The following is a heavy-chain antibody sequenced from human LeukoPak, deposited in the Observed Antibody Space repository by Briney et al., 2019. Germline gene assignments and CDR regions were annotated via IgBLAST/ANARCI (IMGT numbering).Heavy chain of an antibody. Sequence: SETLSLTCTVSGGSISSYYWSWIRQPPGKGLEWIGSIYYSGSTYYNPSLQSRVTISVDTSKNHFSLKLSSVTAADTAVYYCARRGYIGSSWYFDYWGQGTLVTVSS. CDR1: GGSISSYY. CDR3: ARRGYIGSSWYFDY. J-gene: IGHJ4*02. CDR2: IYYSGST. D-gene: IGHD6-13*01. V-gene: IGHV4-59*05.